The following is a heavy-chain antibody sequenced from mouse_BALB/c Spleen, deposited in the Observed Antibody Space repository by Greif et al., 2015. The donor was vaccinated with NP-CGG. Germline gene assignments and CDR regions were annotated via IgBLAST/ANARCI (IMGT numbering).Heavy chain of an antibody. CDR3: ARWDWYFDV. Sequence: DVKLVESGAELVKPGASVKLSCAASGFNIKDTYMHWVKQRPEQGLEWIGGIDPANGNTKYDPKFQGKATITADTSSNTAYLQLSSLTSEDTAVYYCARWDWYFDVWGAGTTVTVSS. V-gene: IGHV14-3*02. J-gene: IGHJ1*01. CDR1: GFNIKDTY. CDR2: IDPANGNT.